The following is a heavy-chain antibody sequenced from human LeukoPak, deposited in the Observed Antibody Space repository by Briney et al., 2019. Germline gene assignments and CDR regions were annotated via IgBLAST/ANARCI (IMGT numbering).Heavy chain of an antibody. Sequence: PSETLSLTCTVSGGSISSYYWSWIRQPAGKGLEWIGRIYTSGSTNYNPSLKSRVTMSVDTSKNQFSLKLSSVTAADTAVYYCARDRCLGSYYYMDVWGKGTTVTVSS. CDR2: IYTSGST. J-gene: IGHJ6*03. D-gene: IGHD3-10*01. V-gene: IGHV4-4*07. CDR1: GGSISSYY. CDR3: ARDRCLGSYYYMDV.